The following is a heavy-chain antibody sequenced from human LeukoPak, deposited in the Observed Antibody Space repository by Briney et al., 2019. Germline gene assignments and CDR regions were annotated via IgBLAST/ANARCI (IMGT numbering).Heavy chain of an antibody. Sequence: GESLKVSCKASGYTFTSYGISWVRQAPGQGLEWMGWISAYNGNTNYAQKLQGRVTMTTDTSTSTAYMELRSLRSDDTAVYYCASRLYYYDSSGFPDAFDIWGQGTMVTVSS. CDR2: ISAYNGNT. CDR1: GYTFTSYG. D-gene: IGHD3-22*01. V-gene: IGHV1-18*01. CDR3: ASRLYYYDSSGFPDAFDI. J-gene: IGHJ3*02.